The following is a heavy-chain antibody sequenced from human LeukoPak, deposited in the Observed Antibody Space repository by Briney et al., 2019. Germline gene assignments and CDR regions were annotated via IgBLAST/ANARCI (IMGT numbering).Heavy chain of an antibody. CDR3: ARPNKDGPGAFDI. J-gene: IGHJ3*02. CDR1: GFTFSSYA. Sequence: GGSLRLSCAASGFTFSSYAMSWVRQAPGKGLEWVSAISGGGGSTYYADSVKGRFTISRDNSKNTLYLQMNSLRAEDTAVYYCARPNKDGPGAFDIWGQGTVVTVSS. CDR2: ISGGGGST. V-gene: IGHV3-23*01. D-gene: IGHD1/OR15-1a*01.